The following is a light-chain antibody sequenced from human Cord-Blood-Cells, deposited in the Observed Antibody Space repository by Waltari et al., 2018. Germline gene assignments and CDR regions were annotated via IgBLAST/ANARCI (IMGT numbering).Light chain of an antibody. CDR1: VLAKKY. Sequence: SYELTQPSSVSVSPGQTARITCSGDVLAKKYARWFQQKPGQAPVLGIYKDSERPSGIPERFFGSSSGTTVTLTISGAQVEDEADYYCYSAADNIGVFGGGTKLTVL. J-gene: IGLJ3*02. CDR3: YSAADNIGV. V-gene: IGLV3-27*01. CDR2: KDS.